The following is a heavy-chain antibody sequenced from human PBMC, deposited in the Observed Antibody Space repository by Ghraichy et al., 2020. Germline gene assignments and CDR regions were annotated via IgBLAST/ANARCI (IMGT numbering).Heavy chain of an antibody. CDR1: GDSVSSNRAG. D-gene: IGHD3-10*01. J-gene: IGHJ4*02. Sequence: ISGDSVSSNRAGWNWIRQSPSRGLEWLGRTYYRSKWNNDFALSVKSRITIKPDTSKNHFSLQLNSVTPEDTAVYYCARDRERYSGSGSSFDYWGQGTRVTVSS. CDR2: TYYRSKWNN. CDR3: ARDRERYSGSGSSFDY. V-gene: IGHV6-1*01.